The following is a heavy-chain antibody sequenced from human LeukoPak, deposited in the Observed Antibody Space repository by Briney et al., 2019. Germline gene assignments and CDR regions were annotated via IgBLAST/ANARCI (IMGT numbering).Heavy chain of an antibody. CDR2: MNPNSGNT. D-gene: IGHD1-1*01. V-gene: IGHV1-8*01. CDR1: GYTFTSYD. Sequence: GASVKVSCKASGYTFTSYDINWVRQATGQGLEWMGWMNPNSGNTGYAQKFQGRVTITRNTSISTAYMELSSLRSEDTAVYYCARGRGLGRTPERRFDYWGQGTLVTVSS. CDR3: ARGRGLGRTPERRFDY. J-gene: IGHJ4*02.